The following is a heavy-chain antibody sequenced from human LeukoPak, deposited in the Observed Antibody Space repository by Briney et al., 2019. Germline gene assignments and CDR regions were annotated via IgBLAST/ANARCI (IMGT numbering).Heavy chain of an antibody. CDR3: ASDLRYYYDSSGYYGFFDY. J-gene: IGHJ4*02. V-gene: IGHV4-39*01. D-gene: IGHD3-22*01. CDR2: IYYSGST. Sequence: SETLSLTCTVSGGSISSSSYYWGWIRQPPGKGPEWIGSIYYSGSTYYNPSLKSRVTISVDTSKNQFSLKLSSVTAADTAVYYCASDLRYYYDSSGYYGFFDYWGQGTLVTVSS. CDR1: GGSISSSSYY.